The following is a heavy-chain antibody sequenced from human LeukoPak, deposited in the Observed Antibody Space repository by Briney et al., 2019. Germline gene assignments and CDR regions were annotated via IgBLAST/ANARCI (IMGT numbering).Heavy chain of an antibody. Sequence: GSLRLSCAAPGFSFSSYNMNWVRQTPGKGLEWVSSITSSSTYTFYADSVKGRFTISRDNARNSLYLQMNSLRAEDTAVYYCAKDRFLYGLYYFDYWGQGTLVTVSS. J-gene: IGHJ4*02. CDR3: AKDRFLYGLYYFDY. CDR2: ITSSSTYT. D-gene: IGHD4-17*01. V-gene: IGHV3-21*04. CDR1: GFSFSSYN.